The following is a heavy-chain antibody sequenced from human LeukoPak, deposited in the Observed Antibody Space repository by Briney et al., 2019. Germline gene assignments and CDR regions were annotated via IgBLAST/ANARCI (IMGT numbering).Heavy chain of an antibody. CDR3: AKCGQYYFDISGYNFDY. V-gene: IGHV3-23*01. CDR1: GFTFTNYA. D-gene: IGHD3-22*01. CDR2: LSYSGGST. Sequence: GGSLRLSCAASGFTFTNYAMNWVRQAPGKGLEWVSSLSYSGGSTYYAESVKGRFTISRDTSKNTLYLQMNSLTPEDTAVYYCAKCGQYYFDISGYNFDYWGQGTLVTVSS. J-gene: IGHJ4*02.